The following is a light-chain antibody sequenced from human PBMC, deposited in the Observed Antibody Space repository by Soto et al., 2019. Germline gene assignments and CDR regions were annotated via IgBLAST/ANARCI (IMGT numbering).Light chain of an antibody. J-gene: IGKJ2*01. CDR2: GAS. CDR1: QSVSSSY. V-gene: IGKV3-20*01. CDR3: QQYGSSPLYT. Sequence: EIVWTQSPGTLSLSPGERATLSCRASQSVSSSYLAWYQQTPGQAPRLLIYGASSRATGIPDRFSGSGSGTDFTLTISRLEPEDFAVYYCQQYGSSPLYTFGQGTKLAIK.